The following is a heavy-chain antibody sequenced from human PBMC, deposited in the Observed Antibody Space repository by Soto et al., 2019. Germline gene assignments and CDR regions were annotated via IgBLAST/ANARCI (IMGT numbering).Heavy chain of an antibody. V-gene: IGHV3-48*02. D-gene: IGHD3-3*01. CDR2: ISGSGDTI. CDR3: ARGGTYYDFWSGYPY. Sequence: GSLRLSCAASVFTFRNYSMNWVRQVPGKGLEWVSYISGSGDTIYYVDSVKGRFTISRDNAKNSLYLQMNSLRDEDTAMYYCARGGTYYDFWSGYPYWGQGTLVTV. J-gene: IGHJ4*02. CDR1: VFTFRNYS.